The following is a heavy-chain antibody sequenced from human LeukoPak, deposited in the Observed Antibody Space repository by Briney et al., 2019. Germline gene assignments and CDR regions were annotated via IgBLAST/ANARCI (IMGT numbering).Heavy chain of an antibody. D-gene: IGHD2-15*01. CDR3: ARAAGYYAPFDN. J-gene: IGHJ4*02. CDR2: CSRSSTTI. Sequence: GGSLRLSCAASGFTFSAYNMYWVRRAPAKGLEWVSYCSRSSTTIYYADSVKGRFTISRDDATNSLFLQMHSLRDGDSAVYYCARAAGYYAPFDNWGQGTLVTVSS. CDR1: GFTFSAYN. V-gene: IGHV3-48*02.